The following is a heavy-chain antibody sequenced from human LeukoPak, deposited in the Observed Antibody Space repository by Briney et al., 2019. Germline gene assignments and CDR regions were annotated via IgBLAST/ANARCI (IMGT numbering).Heavy chain of an antibody. CDR3: ARALSRGYSGYDYGLGY. D-gene: IGHD5-12*01. J-gene: IGHJ4*02. V-gene: IGHV1-18*01. CDR2: ISASNGNT. Sequence: ASVKVSCKASGYTFINYGVTWVRQAPGQGLEWMGWISASNGNTNYAQKLQGRVTMTTETSTSTAYMELRSLRSDDTAVYYCARALSRGYSGYDYGLGYWGQGTLVTVSS. CDR1: GYTFINYG.